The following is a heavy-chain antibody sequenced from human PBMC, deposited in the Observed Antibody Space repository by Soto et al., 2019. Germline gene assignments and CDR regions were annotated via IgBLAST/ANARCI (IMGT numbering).Heavy chain of an antibody. CDR1: GFTFSDHY. CDR2: IRNKVNSYTT. V-gene: IGHV3-72*01. J-gene: IGHJ6*02. CDR3: ARHIPYHGKDV. Sequence: EVPLVESGGGLVQPGGSLRLSCAASGFTFSDHYMDWVRQAPGKGLEWVGRIRNKVNSYTTEYAASVKGRFTISRDDSRNSLYLHMNSLKTEDTAVYYCARHIPYHGKDVWGQGTTVTVSS. D-gene: IGHD2-21*01.